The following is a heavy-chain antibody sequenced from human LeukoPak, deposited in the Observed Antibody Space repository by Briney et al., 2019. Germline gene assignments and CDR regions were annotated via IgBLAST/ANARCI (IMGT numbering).Heavy chain of an antibody. D-gene: IGHD3-10*01. J-gene: IGHJ4*02. CDR1: GFTFSRYA. CDR3: AKGQYYYGSGSLFY. V-gene: IGHV3-23*01. CDR2: ISGSGGST. Sequence: PGGSLRLSCAASGFTFSRYAMSWVRQAPGKGLEWVSAISGSGGSTYYADSVKGRFTISRDNSKNTLYLQMNSLRAEDTAVYYCAKGQYYYGSGSLFYWGQGTLVTVSS.